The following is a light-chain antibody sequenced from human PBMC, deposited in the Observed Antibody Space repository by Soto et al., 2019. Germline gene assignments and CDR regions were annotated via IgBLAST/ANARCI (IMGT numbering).Light chain of an antibody. Sequence: EIVLTQSPGTLSLSPGERATLSCRASQSVSSSYLAWYQQKPGQAPRLLIYGASSRATGIPDRFSGSGSGTDVTLTISRLEPEDFAVYYCQQYVSSPLTFGGGTKVEIK. V-gene: IGKV3-20*01. CDR2: GAS. CDR3: QQYVSSPLT. CDR1: QSVSSSY. J-gene: IGKJ4*01.